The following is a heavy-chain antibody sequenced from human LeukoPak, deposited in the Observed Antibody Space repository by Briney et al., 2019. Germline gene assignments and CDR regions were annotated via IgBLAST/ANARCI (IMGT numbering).Heavy chain of an antibody. V-gene: IGHV1-2*02. CDR1: GYTFTGYY. Sequence: ALVKVSCKASGYTFTGYYMHWVRQAPGQGLEWMGWINPNSGGTNYAQKFQGRVTMTRDTSISTAYMELSRLRSDDTAVYYCARVGWAAAGIGGYFDYWGQGTLVTVSS. D-gene: IGHD6-13*01. CDR3: ARVGWAAAGIGGYFDY. CDR2: INPNSGGT. J-gene: IGHJ4*02.